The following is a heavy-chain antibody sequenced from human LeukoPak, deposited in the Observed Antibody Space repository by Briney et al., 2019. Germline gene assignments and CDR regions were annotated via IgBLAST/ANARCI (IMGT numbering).Heavy chain of an antibody. CDR2: IYHSGST. J-gene: IGHJ6*03. CDR1: GYSISSGYY. V-gene: IGHV4-38-2*02. Sequence: SETLSLTCTVSGYSISSGYYWGWIRQPPGKGLEWIGSIYHSGSTYYNPSLKSRVTISVDTSKNQFSLKLSSVTAADTAVYYCASPGGVPAAPVNYMDVWGKGTTVTVSS. D-gene: IGHD2-2*01. CDR3: ASPGGVPAAPVNYMDV.